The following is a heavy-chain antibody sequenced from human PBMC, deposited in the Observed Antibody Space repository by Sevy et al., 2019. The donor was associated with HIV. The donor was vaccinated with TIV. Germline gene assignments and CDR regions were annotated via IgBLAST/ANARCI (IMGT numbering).Heavy chain of an antibody. D-gene: IGHD1-26*01. J-gene: IGHJ4*02. CDR3: ARGLWGELPPVDY. V-gene: IGHV3-33*01. Sequence: GGSLRLSCAASGFTFISYGMHWVRQAPGKGLEWVAVIWYDGSNKYYADSVKGRFTISRDNSKNTLYLQMNSLRAEDTAVYYCARGLWGELPPVDYWGQGTLVTVSS. CDR1: GFTFISYG. CDR2: IWYDGSNK.